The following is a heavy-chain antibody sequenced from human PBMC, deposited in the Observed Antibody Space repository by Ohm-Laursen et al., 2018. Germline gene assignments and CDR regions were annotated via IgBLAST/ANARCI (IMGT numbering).Heavy chain of an antibody. V-gene: IGHV3-48*01. J-gene: IGHJ4*02. CDR2: ISNGGGTM. CDR3: ARGVYGDYPQYHFDF. D-gene: IGHD4-17*01. Sequence: SLRLSCAASGFSFSHYSMNWVRLAPGKGLEWVSYISNGGGTMYYAGSVKGRFTISRDNAKNSLFLQLNSLRAEDTAIYYCARGVYGDYPQYHFDFWGQGTLVTVSS. CDR1: GFSFSHYS.